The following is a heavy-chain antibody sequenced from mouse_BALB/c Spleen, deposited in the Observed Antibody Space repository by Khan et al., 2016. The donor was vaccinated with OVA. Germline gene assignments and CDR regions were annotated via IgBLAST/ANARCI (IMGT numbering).Heavy chain of an antibody. CDR3: ARSIGSPYFDY. CDR2: INPSNGRT. J-gene: IGHJ2*01. CDR1: GYTFTSYW. D-gene: IGHD3-1*01. V-gene: IGHV1S81*02. Sequence: QVQLQQPGAELVKPGASVKLSCKASGYTFTSYWMHWVKQRPGQGLEWIGEINPSNGRTNYNEKFKSKATLTVDKSSSTAYMQLSSLTSYYSAVYYCARSIGSPYFDYWGQGTTLTVSS.